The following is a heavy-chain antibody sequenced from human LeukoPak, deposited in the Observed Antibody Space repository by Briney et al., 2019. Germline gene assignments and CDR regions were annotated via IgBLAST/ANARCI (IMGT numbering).Heavy chain of an antibody. CDR1: GFTVSNNY. V-gene: IGHV3-11*04. D-gene: IGHD3-16*01. CDR2: ISSSGNTI. CDR3: ARRFY. J-gene: IGHJ4*02. Sequence: TGGSLRLSCAASGFTVSNNYMSWVRQAPGKGLEWISYISSSGNTIYYADSVKGRFTISRDNAKNSLYLQMNSLRAEDTAVYYCARRFYWGQGTLVTVSS.